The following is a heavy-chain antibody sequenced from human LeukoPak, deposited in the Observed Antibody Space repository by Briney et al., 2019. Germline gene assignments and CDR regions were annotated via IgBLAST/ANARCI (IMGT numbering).Heavy chain of an antibody. CDR3: AGGDSSSWYTGGYFDY. J-gene: IGHJ4*02. D-gene: IGHD6-13*01. CDR1: GFTFSSYA. CDR2: ISYDGSNK. Sequence: GGSLRLSCAASGFTFSSYAMHWVRQAPGKGLEWVAVISYDGSNKYYADSVKGRFTISRDSSKNTLYLQMNSLRAEDTAVYYCAGGDSSSWYTGGYFDYWGQGTLVTVSS. V-gene: IGHV3-30-3*01.